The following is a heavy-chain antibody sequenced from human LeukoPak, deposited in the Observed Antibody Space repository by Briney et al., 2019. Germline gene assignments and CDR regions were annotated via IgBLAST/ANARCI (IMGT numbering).Heavy chain of an antibody. CDR1: GFTFSNYG. D-gene: IGHD2-15*01. Sequence: GGSLRLSCAASGFTFSNYGMHWVRQAPGEGLEWVAVIWSDGTNKYYADSVKGRFTISRDNTKNTLYLQMNSLRAEDTAVYYCARVRYCSGGSRHIRLYDAFDIWGQGTMVTVSS. V-gene: IGHV3-33*01. CDR2: IWSDGTNK. J-gene: IGHJ3*02. CDR3: ARVRYCSGGSRHIRLYDAFDI.